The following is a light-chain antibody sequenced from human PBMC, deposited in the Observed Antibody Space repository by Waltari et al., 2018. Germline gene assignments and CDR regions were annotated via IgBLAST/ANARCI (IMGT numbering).Light chain of an antibody. V-gene: IGKV2-30*01. J-gene: IGKJ4*01. CDR2: KAS. Sequence: LQRRQGQVPRLLSDKASSRDSCIPDRFSGSGSDTDFTLRISRVESEDFGVYYCMQCTHWPLTFGGGIKVEIK. CDR3: MQCTHWPLT.